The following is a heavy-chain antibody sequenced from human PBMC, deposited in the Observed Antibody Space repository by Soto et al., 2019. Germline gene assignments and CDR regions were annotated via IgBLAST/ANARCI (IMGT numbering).Heavy chain of an antibody. J-gene: IGHJ6*02. CDR1: GGTFSSYA. CDR2: IIPIFGTA. V-gene: IGHV1-69*01. Sequence: QVQLVQSGAEVKKPGSSVKVSCKASGGTFSSYAISWVRQAPGQGLEWMGGIIPIFGTANYAQKFQGRVTITAYESTSTAYMELSSLRAEDTAVYYCARDRVRLTMVRGAPRGDYYYGMDVWGQGTTVTVSS. D-gene: IGHD3-10*01. CDR3: ARDRVRLTMVRGAPRGDYYYGMDV.